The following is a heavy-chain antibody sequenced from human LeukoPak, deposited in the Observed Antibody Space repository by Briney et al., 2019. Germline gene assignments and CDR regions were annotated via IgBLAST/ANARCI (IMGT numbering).Heavy chain of an antibody. D-gene: IGHD1-14*01. V-gene: IGHV4-59*08. Sequence: PSETLSLTCTVSGGSISNYYWRWIRQPPGKGLEWIGYIYYSGSTNNNPSLKSRVTISVDTSKNQFSLKLSSVTAADTALYYCARHTELGGDFDYWGQGTLVTVSS. J-gene: IGHJ4*02. CDR2: IYYSGST. CDR3: ARHTELGGDFDY. CDR1: GGSISNYY.